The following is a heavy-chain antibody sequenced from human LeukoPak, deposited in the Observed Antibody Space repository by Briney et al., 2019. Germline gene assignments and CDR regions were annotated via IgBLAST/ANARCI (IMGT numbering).Heavy chain of an antibody. CDR3: ARGGAARLHFQN. V-gene: IGHV4-59*01. D-gene: IGHD6-6*01. J-gene: IGHJ1*01. Sequence: PSETLSLTCTVSGGSISTYYWNWIRQPPGKGLEWIGYIYHSGSTNYNPSLQSRVAISVDTSKNQFSLNLNSVTAADTAVYYCARGGAARLHFQNWGQGTLVTVSS. CDR1: GGSISTYY. CDR2: IYHSGST.